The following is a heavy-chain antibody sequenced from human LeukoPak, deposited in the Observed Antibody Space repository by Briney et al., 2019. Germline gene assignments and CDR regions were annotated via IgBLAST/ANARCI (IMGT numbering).Heavy chain of an antibody. CDR1: GASISTNNYY. J-gene: IGHJ4*02. CDR2: IFYTGTS. D-gene: IGHD5-18*01. CDR3: ARLVSGAMAEKAFDY. Sequence: PSETLSLTCTVSGASISTNNYYWGWIRQPPGQGLEYIGNIFYTGTSYYNPSLKSRLTMSVDTSKNQFSLKLSSVTAADTAVYYCARLVSGAMAEKAFDYWGQGTLVTVSS. V-gene: IGHV4-39*07.